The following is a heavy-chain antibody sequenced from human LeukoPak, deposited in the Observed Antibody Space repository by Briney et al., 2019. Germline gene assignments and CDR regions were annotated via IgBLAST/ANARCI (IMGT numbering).Heavy chain of an antibody. D-gene: IGHD3-22*01. J-gene: IGHJ4*02. CDR1: GFTSSSYA. V-gene: IGHV3-23*01. CDR3: AKVRSSYYDSSGYSFDY. Sequence: GGSLRLSCAASGFTSSSYAMSWVRQAPGKGLEWVSGISGSGGSTYYADSVKGRFTISRDNSKNTLYLQMNSLRAEDTAVYYCAKVRSSYYDSSGYSFDYWGQGTLVTVSS. CDR2: ISGSGGST.